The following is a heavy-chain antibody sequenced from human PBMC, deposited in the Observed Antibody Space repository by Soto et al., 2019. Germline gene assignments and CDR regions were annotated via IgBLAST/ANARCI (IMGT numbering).Heavy chain of an antibody. D-gene: IGHD5-12*01. V-gene: IGHV4-39*02. Sequence: SETLSLTCTVSGGSISSSSYYWGWIRQPPGKGLEWIGSIYYSGSTYYNPSLKSRVTISVDTSKNQFSLKLSSVTAADTAVYYCAKDSQRWLQEFDYWGQGTLVTVSS. CDR3: AKDSQRWLQEFDY. CDR2: IYYSGST. CDR1: GGSISSSSYY. J-gene: IGHJ4*02.